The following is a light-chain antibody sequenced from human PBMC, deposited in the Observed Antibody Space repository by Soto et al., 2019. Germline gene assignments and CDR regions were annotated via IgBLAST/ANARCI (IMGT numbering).Light chain of an antibody. CDR2: AAS. V-gene: IGKV3-15*01. Sequence: EIVMTQSPATLSVSPGERATLSCRASQSVTTNLAWYQQKPGQTPRLVIYAASTRATGVPVRFTGSGSGTEFTLTISSLQSEDFGVYYCQQYHTWPPLTFGGGTKVDIK. CDR1: QSVTTN. J-gene: IGKJ4*01. CDR3: QQYHTWPPLT.